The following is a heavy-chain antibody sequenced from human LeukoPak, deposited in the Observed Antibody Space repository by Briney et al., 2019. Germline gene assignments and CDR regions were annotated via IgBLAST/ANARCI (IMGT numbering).Heavy chain of an antibody. CDR2: ISSTGSDM. J-gene: IGHJ4*02. CDR3: ARGGTELVIPTY. CDR1: GFTLNTYS. V-gene: IGHV3-21*01. D-gene: IGHD3-22*01. Sequence: PGGSLRLSCAASGFTLNTYSMNWVRQAPGKGLEWVSSISSTGSDMYYVDSVKGRFTISRDNAKNSLYLQMNSLGAEDTAVYYCARGGTELVIPTYWGQGILVTVSS.